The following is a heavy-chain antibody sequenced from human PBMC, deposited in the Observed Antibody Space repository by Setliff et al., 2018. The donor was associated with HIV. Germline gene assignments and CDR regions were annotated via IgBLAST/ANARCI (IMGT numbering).Heavy chain of an antibody. D-gene: IGHD1-26*01. J-gene: IGHJ4*02. V-gene: IGHV1-18*01. Sequence: ASVKVSCKASGYSFSSYGVTWVRQAPGQGLEWMGWISVYNGNTNYAQKLQNRVTMTTDTSTSTAYMELRSLRSDDTAVYYYARDFFTVPSREGYDYWGQGTLVTVSS. CDR1: GYSFSSYG. CDR2: ISVYNGNT. CDR3: ARDFFTVPSREGYDY.